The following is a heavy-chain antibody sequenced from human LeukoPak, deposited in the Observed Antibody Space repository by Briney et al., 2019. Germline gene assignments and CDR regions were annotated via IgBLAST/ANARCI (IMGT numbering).Heavy chain of an antibody. Sequence: SETLSLTCTVSGGSISSYYWSWIRQPPGKGLEWIGYIYYSGSTNYNPSLKSRVTISVDTSKNQFSLRLSSVTAADTAVYYCASLIYGDFLKYFDYWGQGALVTVSS. CDR2: IYYSGST. V-gene: IGHV4-59*08. CDR1: GGSISSYY. D-gene: IGHD4-17*01. J-gene: IGHJ4*02. CDR3: ASLIYGDFLKYFDY.